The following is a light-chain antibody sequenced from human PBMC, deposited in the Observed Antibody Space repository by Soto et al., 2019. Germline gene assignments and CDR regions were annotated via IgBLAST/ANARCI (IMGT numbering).Light chain of an antibody. J-gene: IGKJ2*01. V-gene: IGKV3-20*01. CDR2: GVS. CDR1: QSVNNTY. CDR3: QQYGLPPHS. Sequence: EIVLTQSPGTLSLSPGERATLSCRASQSVNNTYLAWYQQRPGQTPRLLVNGVSNRATGIPDRFSGGGSGTDFTLTISSLEPEDFAVYYCQQYGLPPHSFGQGTRVEIK.